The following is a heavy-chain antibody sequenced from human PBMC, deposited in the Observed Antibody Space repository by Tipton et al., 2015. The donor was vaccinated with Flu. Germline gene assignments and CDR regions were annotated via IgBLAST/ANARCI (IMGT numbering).Heavy chain of an antibody. CDR1: GDSVSSNIAA. CDR2: TYYRSQWYT. V-gene: IGHV6-1*01. D-gene: IGHD3-16*01. Sequence: LVQPSQTLSLTCAISGDSVSSNIAAWNWIRQSPSGGLEWLGRTYYRSQWYTDYAVSVKSRIIVNPDTSKNQFSLQLNSVTPEDTAVYYCARDGGAAPDYFDYWGQGTLVTVSS. CDR3: ARDGGAAPDYFDY. J-gene: IGHJ4*02.